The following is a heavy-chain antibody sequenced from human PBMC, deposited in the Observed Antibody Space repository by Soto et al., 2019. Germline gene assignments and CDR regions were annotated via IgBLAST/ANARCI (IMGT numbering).Heavy chain of an antibody. CDR2: INAGNGNT. Sequence: GASVKVSCKASGYTFTSYAMHWVRQAPGQRLEWVGWINAGNGNTKYSQKFQGRVTITRDTSASTAYMELSSLRSEDTAVYYCARDLRAGTTAHDAFDIWGQGTMVTVSS. CDR3: ARDLRAGTTAHDAFDI. J-gene: IGHJ3*02. CDR1: GYTFTSYA. V-gene: IGHV1-3*01. D-gene: IGHD1-7*01.